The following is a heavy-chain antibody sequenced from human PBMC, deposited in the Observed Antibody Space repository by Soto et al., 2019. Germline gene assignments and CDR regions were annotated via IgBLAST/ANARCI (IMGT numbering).Heavy chain of an antibody. CDR3: ARGWRFDP. CDR2: INHSGTT. CDR1: GGSSSGYR. J-gene: IGHJ5*02. Sequence: SETLSLTCGVYGGSSSGYRWNWIRQSPGQGLEWIGEINHSGTTKYNPSLESRINLSVDTSKKQFSLKMFSVTAADTAIYYCARGWRFDPWGQGTQVTVSS. D-gene: IGHD1-1*01. V-gene: IGHV4-34*01.